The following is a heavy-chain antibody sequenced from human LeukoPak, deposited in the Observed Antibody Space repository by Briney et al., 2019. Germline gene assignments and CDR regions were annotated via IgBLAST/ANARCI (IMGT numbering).Heavy chain of an antibody. CDR1: GFTFSNYN. CDR2: ISSSGSTI. CDR3: AELGITMIGGV. D-gene: IGHD3-10*02. Sequence: PGGSLRLSCAASGFTFSNYNMHWARRAPGKGLEWVSYISSSGSTICYADSVKGRFTISRDNAKNSLYLQMNSLRAEDTAVYCCAELGITMIGGVWGKGTTVTISS. V-gene: IGHV3-48*04. J-gene: IGHJ6*04.